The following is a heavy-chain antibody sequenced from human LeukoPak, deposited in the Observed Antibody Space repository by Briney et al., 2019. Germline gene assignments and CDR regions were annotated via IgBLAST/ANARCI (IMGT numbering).Heavy chain of an antibody. Sequence: SETLSLTCTVSGGSISSGSYYWSWIRQPAGKGLEWIGRIYTSGSTNYTPSLKSRVTISVDTSKNQYSLKLSSVTAADTAVYYCARDREQQLARGWFDPWGQGTLFTVSS. CDR2: IYTSGST. D-gene: IGHD6-13*01. V-gene: IGHV4-61*02. CDR3: ARDREQQLARGWFDP. CDR1: GGSISSGSYY. J-gene: IGHJ5*02.